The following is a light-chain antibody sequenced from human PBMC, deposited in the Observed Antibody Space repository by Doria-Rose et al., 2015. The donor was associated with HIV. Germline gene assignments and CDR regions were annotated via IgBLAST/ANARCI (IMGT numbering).Light chain of an antibody. V-gene: IGKV3-20*01. J-gene: IGKJ1*01. CDR2: DGS. CDR3: HQYGTSWT. CDR1: QSFSSTY. Sequence: TQSPGTLSLSPGERATLSCRAGQSFSSTYLAWYQQKPGQAPSLLIYDGSTRATGIPDRYSASGSRTDFTLTINRLEPEDFALYYCHQYGTSWTFGQGTKVEI.